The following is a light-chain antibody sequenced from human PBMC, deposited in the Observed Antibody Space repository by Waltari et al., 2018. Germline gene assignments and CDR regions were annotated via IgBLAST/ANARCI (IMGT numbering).Light chain of an antibody. J-gene: IGLJ2*01. CDR3: CSYAGTPRVV. V-gene: IGLV2-23*02. Sequence: QSALTQPASVSGSPGHSITLSCTGTNNDIGSYNLVSWYQQHPGKAPKFIIFEVNTRPSGVSNRFSGSKSGNTASLTVSGLHPEDEADYYCCSYAGTPRVVFGGGTKLTVL. CDR2: EVN. CDR1: NNDIGSYNL.